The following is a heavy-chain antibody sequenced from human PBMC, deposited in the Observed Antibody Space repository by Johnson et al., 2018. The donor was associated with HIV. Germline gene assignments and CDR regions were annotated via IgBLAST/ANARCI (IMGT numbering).Heavy chain of an antibody. V-gene: IGHV3-30*14. CDR3: ARYGALTTRGAFDI. Sequence: QVQLVESGGGVVQPGGSLGLSCTASGFTFSRNAMHWARQPPGKGLEWVAVISYDGSNKYYADSVKGRFTISRDNSKNTLSLQMKSLRVEDTAVYYCARYGALTTRGAFDIWGQGTMVTVSS. J-gene: IGHJ3*02. D-gene: IGHD4-17*01. CDR1: GFTFSRNA. CDR2: ISYDGSNK.